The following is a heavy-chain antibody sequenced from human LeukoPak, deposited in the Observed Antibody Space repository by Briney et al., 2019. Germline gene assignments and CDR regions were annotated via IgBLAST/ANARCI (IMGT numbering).Heavy chain of an antibody. Sequence: SQTLSLTCAISGDSVSSNSAAWNWIRQSPSRGLEWLGRTYYRSKWYNDYAVSVKSRITINPDTSKNQFSLKLSPVTAADTAVYYCARLITIFGVVKRFDPWGQGTLVTVSS. J-gene: IGHJ5*02. D-gene: IGHD3-3*01. CDR2: TYYRSKWYN. CDR1: GDSVSSNSAA. V-gene: IGHV6-1*01. CDR3: ARLITIFGVVKRFDP.